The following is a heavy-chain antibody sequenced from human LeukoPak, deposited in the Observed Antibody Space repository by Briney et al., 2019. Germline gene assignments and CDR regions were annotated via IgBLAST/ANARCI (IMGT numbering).Heavy chain of an antibody. V-gene: IGHV3-30*02. CDR2: IRYDGSNK. J-gene: IGHJ3*02. D-gene: IGHD6-19*01. CDR3: ARVLIAVAGTGAFDI. Sequence: GGSLRLSCAASGFTFSSYGMHWVRQAPGKGPEWVAFIRYDGSNKYYADSVKGRFTISRDNAKNSLYLQMNSLRAEDTAVYYCARVLIAVAGTGAFDIWGQGTMVTVSS. CDR1: GFTFSSYG.